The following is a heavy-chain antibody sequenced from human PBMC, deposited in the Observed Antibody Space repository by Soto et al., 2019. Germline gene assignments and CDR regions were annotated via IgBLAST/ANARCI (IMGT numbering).Heavy chain of an antibody. V-gene: IGHV3-21*05. J-gene: IGHJ5*02. CDR3: ARRESARGMDSNWFDP. D-gene: IGHD2-2*03. Sequence: PGGSLRLSCEDSGFNFGKYDMNWVRQAPGKGLGWGSFISSDSSKIHYANSVKGRFTISRDNVKNSRSLQMSGLSDDDTAVYYCARRESARGMDSNWFDPWGQGTLVTVSS. CDR1: GFNFGKYD. CDR2: ISSDSSKI.